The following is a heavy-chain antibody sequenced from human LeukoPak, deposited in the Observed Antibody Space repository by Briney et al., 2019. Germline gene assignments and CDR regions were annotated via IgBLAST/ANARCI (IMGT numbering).Heavy chain of an antibody. J-gene: IGHJ4*02. V-gene: IGHV3-30*03. CDR2: ISYDGSNK. CDR3: ARDTYGSGSYYNAPLDY. CDR1: GFTFSSYG. D-gene: IGHD3-10*01. Sequence: GGSLRLSCAASGFTFSSYGMHWVRQAPGKGLEWVAVISYDGSNKYYADSVKGRFTISRDNSKNTLYLQMNSLRAEDTAVYYCARDTYGSGSYYNAPLDYWGQGTLVTVSS.